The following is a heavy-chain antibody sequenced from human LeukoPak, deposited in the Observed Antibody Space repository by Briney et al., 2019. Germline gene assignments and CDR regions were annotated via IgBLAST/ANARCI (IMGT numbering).Heavy chain of an antibody. CDR3: ARGRTSWFNYMDV. J-gene: IGHJ6*03. CDR1: GGSFSGYY. Sequence: SETLSLTCAVYGGSFSGYYWSWIRHPPGRGLEWIGEINHSGSTNYNPSLKSRVTISVDTSKNQLALKVSSVTAADTAVYCCARGRTSWFNYMDVWGKGTTVTASS. D-gene: IGHD2-2*01. V-gene: IGHV4-34*01. CDR2: INHSGST.